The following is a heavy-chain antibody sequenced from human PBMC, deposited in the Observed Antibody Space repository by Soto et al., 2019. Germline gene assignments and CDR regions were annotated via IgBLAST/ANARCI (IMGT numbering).Heavy chain of an antibody. Sequence: PGESLKISCKGSGDSFTSYWIGWVRQMPGKGLEWMGIIYPGDSDTRYSPSFQGQVTISADKSISTAYLQWSSLKASDTAMYYCARFAEYDYGDLHGKDVWGQGTTVTVSS. CDR2: IYPGDSDT. CDR1: GDSFTSYW. D-gene: IGHD4-17*01. CDR3: ARFAEYDYGDLHGKDV. V-gene: IGHV5-51*01. J-gene: IGHJ6*02.